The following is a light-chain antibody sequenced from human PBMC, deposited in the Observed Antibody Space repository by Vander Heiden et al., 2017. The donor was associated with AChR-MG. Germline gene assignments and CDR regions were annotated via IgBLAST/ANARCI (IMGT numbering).Light chain of an antibody. V-gene: IGLV2-23*02. CDR3: CSYAGSSTGI. Sequence: QSAPPHPASVSGSPGQPTTLSCTGANSDAGNYNLVPWSQQPPGKVPKLMIYEVTKRPSGVSNRCSGSKSGSTASLTISGLQAEDEAAYYCCSYAGSSTGIFGGGTKLTVL. J-gene: IGLJ2*01. CDR2: EVT. CDR1: NSDAGNYNL.